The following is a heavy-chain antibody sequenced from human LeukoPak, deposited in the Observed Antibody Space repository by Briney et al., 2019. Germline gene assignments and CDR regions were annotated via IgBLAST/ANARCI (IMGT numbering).Heavy chain of an antibody. CDR3: ATVIAARPYYYYGMDV. D-gene: IGHD6-13*01. CDR2: FDPEDGET. J-gene: IGHJ6*02. CDR1: GYTLTELS. V-gene: IGHV1-24*01. Sequence: ASVKVSCKVSGYTLTELSMHWVRQAPGKGLEWMGGFDPEDGETIYAQKFQGRVTMTEDTSTDTAYMELNSLRSEDTAVYYCATVIAARPYYYYGMDVWGQGTTVTVSS.